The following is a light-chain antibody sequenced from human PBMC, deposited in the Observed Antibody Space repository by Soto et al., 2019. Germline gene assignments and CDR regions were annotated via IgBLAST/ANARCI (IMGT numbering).Light chain of an antibody. V-gene: IGKV3-20*01. CDR2: AAS. CDR1: QSVSSSY. J-gene: IGKJ4*01. Sequence: EIVLTQSPGNRSLSAGERATLSCRASQSVSSSYLAWYQQKPGQAPRLLIYAASSRATGIPDRFSGSGSGTDFTLTISRLEPEDFAVYYCQQYGSTFGGGTKVDIK. CDR3: QQYGST.